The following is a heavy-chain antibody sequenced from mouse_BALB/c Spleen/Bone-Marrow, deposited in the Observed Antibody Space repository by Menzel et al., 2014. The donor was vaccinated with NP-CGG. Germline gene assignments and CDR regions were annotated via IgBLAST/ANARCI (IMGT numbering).Heavy chain of an antibody. V-gene: IGHV14-3*02. CDR3: ARWEYYARDY. CDR2: IDPANGNT. J-gene: IGHJ4*01. D-gene: IGHD4-1*01. CDR1: GFNIKDTY. Sequence: EVQPQQSGAELVKPGASVKLSCTASGFNIKDTYMHWVKQRPEQGLEWIGRIDPANGNTKYDPKFQGKATITADSSSNTAYLQLSSLTSEDTAVYYCARWEYYARDYWGQGTSVTVSS.